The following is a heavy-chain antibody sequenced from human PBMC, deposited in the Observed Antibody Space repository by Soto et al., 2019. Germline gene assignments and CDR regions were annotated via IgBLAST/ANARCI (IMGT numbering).Heavy chain of an antibody. CDR2: IYYSGTT. CDR3: ARGNYGGYDFGH. Sequence: SETLSLTCTVSGGSINNYYWSWIRQPPGKGLEWIGYIYYSGTTNYNPSLKSRVTISIDTSKNQFSLKLSSVTAADTAVYYCARGNYGGYDFGHWGQGTLVTVSS. V-gene: IGHV4-59*01. J-gene: IGHJ5*02. D-gene: IGHD5-12*01. CDR1: GGSINNYY.